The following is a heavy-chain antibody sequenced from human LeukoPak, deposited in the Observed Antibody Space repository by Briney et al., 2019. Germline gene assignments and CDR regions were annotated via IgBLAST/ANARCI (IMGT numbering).Heavy chain of an antibody. V-gene: IGHV4-34*01. CDR2: INHSGST. Sequence: PSETLSLTCAVYGGSFSGYYWSWIRQPPGKGLEWIGEINHSGSTNYNPSLKSRVTISVDTSKNQFSLKLSSVTAADTAVYYCARDSSSGWYKVWWFDPWGQGTLVTVSS. J-gene: IGHJ5*02. D-gene: IGHD6-19*01. CDR1: GGSFSGYY. CDR3: ARDSSSGWYKVWWFDP.